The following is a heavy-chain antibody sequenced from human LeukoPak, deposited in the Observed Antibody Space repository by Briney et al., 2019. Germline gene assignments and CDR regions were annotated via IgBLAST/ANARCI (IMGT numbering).Heavy chain of an antibody. CDR1: GGSISSYY. Sequence: SETLSLTCTVSGGSISSYYWSWIRQPPGKGLEYIGYIYDSGTTNSNPSLNRRVTISVDTSKNQFSLKLSSVTDADTAVYYCARRGSGASLEYYFDLWGRGTLVTVSS. J-gene: IGHJ2*01. V-gene: IGHV4-59*08. D-gene: IGHD1-14*01. CDR3: ARRGSGASLEYYFDL. CDR2: IYDSGTT.